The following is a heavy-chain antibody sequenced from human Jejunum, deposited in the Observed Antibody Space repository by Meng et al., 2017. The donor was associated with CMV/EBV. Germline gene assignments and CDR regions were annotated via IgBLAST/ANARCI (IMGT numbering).Heavy chain of an antibody. D-gene: IGHD3-10*01. CDR1: GFSVNTYA. V-gene: IGHV3-23*04. Sequence: VQRVASGGGFVEPGGSLRFSCAASGFSVNTYALTWVRQVPGKVLQWVSRITASGYSTYYADSVQGRFTISRDNSKNTVYLQMNSLRAEDTAVYYCAKDPYGSGSYPPDYWGQGTLVTVSS. CDR2: ITASGYST. J-gene: IGHJ4*02. CDR3: AKDPYGSGSYPPDY.